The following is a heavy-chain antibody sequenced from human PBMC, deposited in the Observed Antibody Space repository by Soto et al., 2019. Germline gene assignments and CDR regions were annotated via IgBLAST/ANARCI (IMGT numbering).Heavy chain of an antibody. CDR2: INPSGGST. J-gene: IGHJ4*02. CDR3: ARGGRAYDILTGFPDY. V-gene: IGHV1-46*01. D-gene: IGHD3-9*01. Sequence: ASVKVSGKASGYTFTSYYMHWVRQAPGQGLEWMGIINPSGGSTSYAQKFQGRVTMTRDTSTSTVYMELSSLRSEDTAVYYCARGGRAYDILTGFPDYWGQGTLVTVSS. CDR1: GYTFTSYY.